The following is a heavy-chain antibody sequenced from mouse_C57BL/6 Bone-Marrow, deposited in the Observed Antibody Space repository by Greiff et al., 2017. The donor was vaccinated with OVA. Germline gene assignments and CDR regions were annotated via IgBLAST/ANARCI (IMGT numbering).Heavy chain of an antibody. Sequence: VQLKESGPELVKPGASVKIPCKASGYTFTDYNMDWVKQSHGKSLEWIGDIHPNNGGTIYNQKFKGKATLTVDKSSSTAYMELRSLTSEDTAVYYCARRGSYYGNSDYYAMDYWGQGTSVTVSS. D-gene: IGHD2-1*01. J-gene: IGHJ4*01. CDR2: IHPNNGGT. CDR1: GYTFTDYN. V-gene: IGHV1-18*01. CDR3: ARRGSYYGNSDYYAMDY.